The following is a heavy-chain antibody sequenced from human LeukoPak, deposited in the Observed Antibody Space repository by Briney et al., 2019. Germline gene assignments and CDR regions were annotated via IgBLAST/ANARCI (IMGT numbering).Heavy chain of an antibody. J-gene: IGHJ4*02. Sequence: GGSLRLSCAASGFIFNSYAMHWVRQAPGRGLEYVSAITSNGGSTFYANSVKGRFTISRDNAKNSLYLQMNSLRAEDTAVYYCARDPGSSGWYSDYWGQETLVTVSS. CDR2: ITSNGGST. V-gene: IGHV3-64*01. D-gene: IGHD6-13*01. CDR3: ARDPGSSGWYSDY. CDR1: GFIFNSYA.